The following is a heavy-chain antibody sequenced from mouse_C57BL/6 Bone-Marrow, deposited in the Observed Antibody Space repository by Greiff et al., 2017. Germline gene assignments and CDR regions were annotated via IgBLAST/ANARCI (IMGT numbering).Heavy chain of an antibody. CDR1: GYTFTSYW. CDR3: ARRGDCYFDY. Sequence: VQLQQSGAELVRPGTSVKLSCKASGYTFTSYWMHWVKQRPGQGLEWIGVIDPSDSYTNYNQKFKGKATLTVDTSSSTAYMQLSSLTSEDSAVYYGARRGDCYFDYWGQGTTLTVSS. J-gene: IGHJ2*01. CDR2: IDPSDSYT. D-gene: IGHD3-3*01. V-gene: IGHV1-59*01.